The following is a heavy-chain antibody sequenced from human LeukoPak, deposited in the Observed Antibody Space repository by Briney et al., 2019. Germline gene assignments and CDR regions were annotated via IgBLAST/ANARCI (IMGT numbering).Heavy chain of an antibody. CDR3: ARVRWLHNWFDP. D-gene: IGHD5-24*01. J-gene: IGHJ5*02. CDR1: GGSFSGYY. Sequence: SETLSLTCAVYGGSFSGYYWSWIRQPPGKGLEWIGEINHSGSTNYNPSLKSRVTISVDTSKNQFSLKLSSVTAADTAVYYCARVRWLHNWFDPWSQGTLVTVSS. V-gene: IGHV4-34*01. CDR2: INHSGST.